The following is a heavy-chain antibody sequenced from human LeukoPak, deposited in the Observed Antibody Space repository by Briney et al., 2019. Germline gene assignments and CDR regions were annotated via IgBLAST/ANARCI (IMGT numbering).Heavy chain of an antibody. CDR1: AGSISTGGYY. CDR2: IGYSGGA. V-gene: IGHV4-30-4*08. Sequence: SENLSLTCTVSAGSISTGGYYWSGIRQPPGKGLEWIGNIGYSGGAHYNPYLERRVTISVDTSKNQLSLKLSSVTAADTAVYSCARFCRDDDSSGYYTFDCWGQGTLVTVSS. J-gene: IGHJ4*02. D-gene: IGHD3-22*01. CDR3: ARFCRDDDSSGYYTFDC.